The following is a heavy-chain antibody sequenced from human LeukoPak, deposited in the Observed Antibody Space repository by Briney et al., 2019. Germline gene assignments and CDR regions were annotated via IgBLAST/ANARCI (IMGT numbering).Heavy chain of an antibody. D-gene: IGHD3-10*01. Sequence: GGSLRLSCAASGFTFSSYWMSWVRQAPGKGLEWVANIKQDGSEKYYVDSVKGRFTISRDNAKNSLYLQMNSLRAEDTAVYYCARWFGELPGSYFDYWGQGTLVTVSS. CDR2: IKQDGSEK. J-gene: IGHJ4*02. V-gene: IGHV3-7*03. CDR1: GFTFSSYW. CDR3: ARWFGELPGSYFDY.